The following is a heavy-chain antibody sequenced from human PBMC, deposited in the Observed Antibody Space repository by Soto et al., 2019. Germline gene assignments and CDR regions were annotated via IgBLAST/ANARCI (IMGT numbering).Heavy chain of an antibody. D-gene: IGHD6-19*01. CDR2: INAGNGNI. V-gene: IGHV1-3*01. CDR3: ARDGAVAGDSNFDY. Sequence: KVSCKASGYTFTSSAIHWVRQAPGQGLEWMGWINAGNGNIKHSQKFQHRVTITRDTSASTAYMELSSLRFEDTAVYYCARDGAVAGDSNFDYWGQGTLVTVSS. CDR1: GYTFTSSA. J-gene: IGHJ4*02.